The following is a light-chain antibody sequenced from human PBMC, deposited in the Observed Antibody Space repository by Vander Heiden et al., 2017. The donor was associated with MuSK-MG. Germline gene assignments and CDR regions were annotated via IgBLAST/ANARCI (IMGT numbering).Light chain of an antibody. J-gene: IGLJ3*02. CDR2: DVN. CDR1: SSDLGNSTY. Sequence: QSALTQPPSASGSPGPSVTISCTGTSSDLGNSTYVSWYQQPPAESPNLMIYDVNKRPARFPDRYSATKSGKTASLTVSVLQPDDEADYYCSSYAGSNNFWVVGRGTKLPVL. V-gene: IGLV2-8*01. CDR3: SSYAGSNNFWV.